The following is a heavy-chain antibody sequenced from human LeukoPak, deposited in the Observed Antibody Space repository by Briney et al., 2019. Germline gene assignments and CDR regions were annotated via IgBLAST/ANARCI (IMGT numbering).Heavy chain of an antibody. V-gene: IGHV3-21*01. CDR3: ARAGYSDGRHRGRGFDY. CDR2: INSSRSYI. Sequence: GGSLRLSCAASGFTFSSYSMNWVRQAPGKGLEWVSSINSSRSYIYYADSVKGPFTIPRDNAKNSLYLQMNSLRAEDTAVYYCARAGYSDGRHRGRGFDYWGQGTLVTVSS. J-gene: IGHJ4*02. CDR1: GFTFSSYS. D-gene: IGHD5-18*01.